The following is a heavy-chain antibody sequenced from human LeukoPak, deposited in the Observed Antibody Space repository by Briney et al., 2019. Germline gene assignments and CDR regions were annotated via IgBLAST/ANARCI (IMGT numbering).Heavy chain of an antibody. CDR1: GGSFSDYY. V-gene: IGHV4-34*01. Sequence: SETLSLACAVHGGSFSDYYWSWIRQTPGKGQEWIGEISHTGDITNYNPSLKSRVTISVDSSKKQFSLKVTSVTAADTGVYYCARVPDITARPCDSWGPGTLVIVSS. D-gene: IGHD1-1*01. CDR2: ISHTGDIT. CDR3: ARVPDITARPCDS. J-gene: IGHJ4*02.